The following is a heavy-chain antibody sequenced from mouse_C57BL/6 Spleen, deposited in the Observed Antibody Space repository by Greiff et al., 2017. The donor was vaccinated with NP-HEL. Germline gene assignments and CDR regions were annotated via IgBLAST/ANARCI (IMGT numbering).Heavy chain of an antibody. V-gene: IGHV1-69*01. J-gene: IGHJ1*03. CDR3: ARSGYYGSDGYFDV. CDR2: IDPSDSYT. CDR1: GYTFTSYW. Sequence: VQLQQSGAELVMPGASVKLSCKASGYTFTSYWMHWVKQRPGQGLEWIGEIDPSDSYTNYNQKFKGKSTLTVDKSSSTAYMQLSSLTSEDSAVYYCARSGYYGSDGYFDVWGTGTTVTVSS. D-gene: IGHD1-1*01.